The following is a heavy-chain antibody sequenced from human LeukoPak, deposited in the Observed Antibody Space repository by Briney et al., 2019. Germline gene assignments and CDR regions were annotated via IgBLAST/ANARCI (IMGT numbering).Heavy chain of an antibody. D-gene: IGHD2-15*01. CDR2: ISYDGSNK. CDR3: ARGCGAGICDWGVDH. V-gene: IGHV3-30*03. CDR1: GFTFSSYG. J-gene: IGHJ4*02. Sequence: PGRSLRLSCAASGFTFSSYGMHWVRQAPGKGLEWVAVISYDGSNKYYADSVKGRFTISRDNSKNTLYLQMNRLRVEDTAVYYCARGCGAGICDWGVDHWGQGTLVTVSS.